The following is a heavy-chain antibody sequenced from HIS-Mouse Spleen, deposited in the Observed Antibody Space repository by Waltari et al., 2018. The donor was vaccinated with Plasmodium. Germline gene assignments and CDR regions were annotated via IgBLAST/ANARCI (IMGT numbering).Heavy chain of an antibody. Sequence: QVQLVESGGGVVQPGRSLRLSCAASGFAFRGYGMHWVRQAPGKGLEWVAVISYDGSNKYYADSVKGRFTISRDNSKNTLYLQMNSLRAEDTAVYYCAKILSYSSSPEDYWGQGTLVTVSS. J-gene: IGHJ4*02. D-gene: IGHD6-6*01. V-gene: IGHV3-30*18. CDR3: AKILSYSSSPEDY. CDR2: ISYDGSNK. CDR1: GFAFRGYG.